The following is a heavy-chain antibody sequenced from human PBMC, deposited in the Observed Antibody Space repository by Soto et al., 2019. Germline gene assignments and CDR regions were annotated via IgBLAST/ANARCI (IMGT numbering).Heavy chain of an antibody. J-gene: IGHJ5*02. V-gene: IGHV3-74*03. Sequence: EVQLVESGGGLVQPGESLRLSCAASGLTFRSYWMHWVRQAPGKGLVWVSRINTDGSVAMYVDSVKGRFTISRDNAKTPLYLQMNCRGAEDTAFYYGVRDRRWCPLAPGGQEPL. D-gene: IGHD2-21*01. CDR2: INTDGSVA. CDR3: VRDRRWCPLAP. CDR1: GLTFRSYW.